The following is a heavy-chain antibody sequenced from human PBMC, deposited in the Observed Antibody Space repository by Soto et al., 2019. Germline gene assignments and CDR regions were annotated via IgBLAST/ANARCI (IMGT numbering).Heavy chain of an antibody. Sequence: PSETLSLTCTVSGGSISSGEYYWTWIRQPPGKGLEWIGYISYSGSTHYSPSLKSRVSITVDTSKNQFSLYLASVSAVDTAVYYCARTALTIFGRSDGYYGMGVWGLGRTVT. D-gene: IGHD3-3*01. J-gene: IGHJ6*02. CDR2: ISYSGST. CDR1: GGSISSGEYY. V-gene: IGHV4-30-4*01. CDR3: ARTALTIFGRSDGYYGMGV.